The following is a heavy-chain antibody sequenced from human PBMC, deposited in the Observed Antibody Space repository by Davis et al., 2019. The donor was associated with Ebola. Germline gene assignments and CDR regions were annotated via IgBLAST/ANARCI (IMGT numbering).Heavy chain of an antibody. Sequence: PSETLSLTCTVSSGSVSSDGSLWGWIRQPPGQGLEWLATITYSGATYYTPSLKNRLFISVDTSRNLFSLKLSSVTAADTAIYYCITYVFVSSNVIHPPSSWGQGSLVTVSS. J-gene: IGHJ5*02. CDR3: ITYVFVSSNVIHPPSS. V-gene: IGHV4-39*07. D-gene: IGHD2-2*01. CDR1: SGSVSSDGSL. CDR2: ITYSGAT.